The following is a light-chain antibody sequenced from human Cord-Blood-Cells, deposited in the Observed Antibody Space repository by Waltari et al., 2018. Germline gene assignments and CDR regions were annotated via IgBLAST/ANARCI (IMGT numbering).Light chain of an antibody. Sequence: EIVMTQSPATLSVSPGERATLSCRASQSVSSNLAWYQQKPGQAPRLLIYGASTRATGIPARFSGSGSGTEFTLTISRLQSEDFAVYYCQQYNNWPPGPYTFGQGTKLEIK. CDR2: GAS. CDR1: QSVSSN. J-gene: IGKJ2*01. V-gene: IGKV3-15*01. CDR3: QQYNNWPPGPYT.